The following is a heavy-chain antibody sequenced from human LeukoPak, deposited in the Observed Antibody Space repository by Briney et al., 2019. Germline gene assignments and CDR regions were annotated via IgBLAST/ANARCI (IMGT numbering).Heavy chain of an antibody. CDR1: GGTFSSYA. J-gene: IGHJ6*03. V-gene: IGHV1-69*05. CDR3: ARGVVVVPTLSLYYYMDV. D-gene: IGHD2-2*01. CDR2: IIPIFGTA. Sequence: GASVKVSCKASGGTFSSYAISWVRQAPGQGLEWMGGIIPIFGTANYAQKFQGRVTITTDESTSTAYMELSSLRSEDTAVYYCARGVVVVPTLSLYYYMDVWGKGTTVTVSS.